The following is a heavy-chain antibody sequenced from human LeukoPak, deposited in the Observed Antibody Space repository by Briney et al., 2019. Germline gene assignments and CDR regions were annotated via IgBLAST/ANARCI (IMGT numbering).Heavy chain of an antibody. CDR2: IIPYHGIA. Sequence: SVKVSCKASGGTFSSYAISWVRQAPRQGLEWMGRIIPYHGIATYAQKFLGRVTITADKSTSTAYMELSSLGSEATAVYYCAAPASDYFWRGYSFYYWGQGNMVTGS. V-gene: IGHV1-69*04. CDR1: GGTFSSYA. J-gene: IGHJ4*02. CDR3: AAPASDYFWRGYSFYY. D-gene: IGHD3-3*01.